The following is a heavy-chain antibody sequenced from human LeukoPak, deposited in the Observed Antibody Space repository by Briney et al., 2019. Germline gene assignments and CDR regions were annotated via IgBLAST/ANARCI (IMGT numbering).Heavy chain of an antibody. J-gene: IGHJ4*02. CDR2: ISYDGSNK. CDR1: GFTFSSYA. V-gene: IGHV3-30*04. D-gene: IGHD2-2*01. CDR3: AGGSIPD. Sequence: PGGSLRLSCAASGFTFSSYAMHWVRQAPGKGLEWVAVISYDGSNKYYADSVKGRFTISRDNSKNTPYLQMNSLRAEDTAVYYCAGGSIPDWGQGTLVTVSS.